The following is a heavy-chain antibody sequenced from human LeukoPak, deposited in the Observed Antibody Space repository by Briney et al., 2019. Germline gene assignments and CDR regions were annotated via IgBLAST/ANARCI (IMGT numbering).Heavy chain of an antibody. J-gene: IGHJ4*02. V-gene: IGHV1-46*01. CDR1: GFTFISYY. Sequence: ASVKVSCKASGFTFISYYIHWVRQAPAQGLEWMGIINPSGGSTGYAQKFQDRVTMTRDMSTSTVYMELNSLRSEDTAVYYCARDSIPGAHYDFWTSDHCDYWGQGTLVTVSS. CDR2: INPSGGST. D-gene: IGHD3-3*01. CDR3: ARDSIPGAHYDFWTSDHCDY.